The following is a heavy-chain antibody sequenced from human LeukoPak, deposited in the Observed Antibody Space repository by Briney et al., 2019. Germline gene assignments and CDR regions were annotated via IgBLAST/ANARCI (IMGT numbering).Heavy chain of an antibody. D-gene: IGHD6-6*01. CDR2: IYTNGST. J-gene: IGHJ5*02. Sequence: PSQTLSLTCTVSGGSISSGSYYWSWIRQPAGRGLEWIGRIYTNGSTNYNPSLKSRVTISVDTSKNQFSLKLSSVTAADTAVYYCAREEYSSSIGRWFDPWGQGTLVTVSS. V-gene: IGHV4-61*02. CDR1: GGSISSGSYY. CDR3: AREEYSSSIGRWFDP.